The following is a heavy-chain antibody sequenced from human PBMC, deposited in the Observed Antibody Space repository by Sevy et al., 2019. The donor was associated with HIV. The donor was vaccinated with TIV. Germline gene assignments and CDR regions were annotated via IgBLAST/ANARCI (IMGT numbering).Heavy chain of an antibody. CDR3: ARDREQITIFGVVTDYFDY. J-gene: IGHJ4*02. D-gene: IGHD3-3*01. CDR2: INPSGGST. CDR1: GYTFTSYY. Sequence: ASVKVSCKASGYTFTSYYMHWVRQAPGQGLEWMGIINPSGGSTSYAQKFQGRVTMTRGTSTSTVYMELSSLRSEDTAVYYCARDREQITIFGVVTDYFDYWGQGTLVTVSS. V-gene: IGHV1-46*03.